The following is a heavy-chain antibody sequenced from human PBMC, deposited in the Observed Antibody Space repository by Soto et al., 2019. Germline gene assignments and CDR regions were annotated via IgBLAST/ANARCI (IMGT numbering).Heavy chain of an antibody. D-gene: IGHD6-19*01. CDR3: ARRASGWFFDY. Sequence: EVQLLESRGGLVQPGGSLRLSCAASGFTISSYAMNWVRQAPGKGLEWVSVISGSGGSTYYADSVKGRFTISRDNSKNTLYLQMNSLRAEDTAVYYCARRASGWFFDYWGQGTLVTVSS. CDR2: ISGSGGST. CDR1: GFTISSYA. J-gene: IGHJ4*02. V-gene: IGHV3-23*01.